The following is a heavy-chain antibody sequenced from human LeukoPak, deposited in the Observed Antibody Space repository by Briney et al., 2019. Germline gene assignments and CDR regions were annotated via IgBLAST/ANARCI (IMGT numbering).Heavy chain of an antibody. CDR1: GYTFTDYY. CDR3: AALIVPAAISGAFDI. D-gene: IGHD2-2*02. J-gene: IGHJ3*02. CDR2: VDPEDGET. V-gene: IGHV1-69-2*01. Sequence: ASVKVSCKVSGYTFTDYYMHWVQQAPGKGLEWMGLVDPEDGETIYAEKFQGRVTITADTSTDTAYMELSSLRCEDTAVYYCAALIVPAAISGAFDIWGQGTRVTVSS.